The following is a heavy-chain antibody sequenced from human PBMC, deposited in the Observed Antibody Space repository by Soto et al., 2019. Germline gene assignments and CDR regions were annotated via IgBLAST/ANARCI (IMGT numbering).Heavy chain of an antibody. V-gene: IGHV1-69*01. D-gene: IGHD6-19*01. J-gene: IGHJ4*02. CDR3: ARGKIRYSGGWTGQYFDY. CDR1: GGTFSSYA. Sequence: QVQLVQSGAEVKKPGSSVKVSCKASGGTFSSYAISWVRQAPGQGLEWMGGIIPIFGTANYAQKFQGRVTITADESTSTAYMELSSLRSEDTAVYYCARGKIRYSGGWTGQYFDYWGQGTLVTVSS. CDR2: IIPIFGTA.